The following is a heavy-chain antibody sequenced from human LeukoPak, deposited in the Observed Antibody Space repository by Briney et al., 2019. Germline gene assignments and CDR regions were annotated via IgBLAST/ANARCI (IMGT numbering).Heavy chain of an antibody. Sequence: PGGSLRLSCAASGFTFSSHAIRWVRQAPGKGLEWVSIISYDGSNKYYADSVKGRFTISRDNSKNTLYLHINSLSSEDTAVYFCARGGSGSYYYYFYYMDVWGKGTTVTVSS. J-gene: IGHJ6*03. V-gene: IGHV3-30*01. CDR1: GFTFSSHA. D-gene: IGHD3-10*01. CDR2: ISYDGSNK. CDR3: ARGGSGSYYYYFYYMDV.